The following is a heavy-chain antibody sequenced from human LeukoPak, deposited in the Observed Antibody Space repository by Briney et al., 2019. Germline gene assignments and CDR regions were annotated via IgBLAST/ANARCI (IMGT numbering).Heavy chain of an antibody. J-gene: IGHJ4*02. Sequence: GGSLRLSCAVSGITLSNYGMSWVRQAPGKGLEWVAGLSGSGGGTNYADSVKGRFTISRDNAKNTLYLQMNSLRAEDAAVYFCAKRGVVIRVILVGFHKEAYYFDSWGQGALVTVSS. D-gene: IGHD3-10*01. V-gene: IGHV3-23*01. CDR1: GITLSNYG. CDR3: AKRGVVIRVILVGFHKEAYYFDS. CDR2: LSGSGGGT.